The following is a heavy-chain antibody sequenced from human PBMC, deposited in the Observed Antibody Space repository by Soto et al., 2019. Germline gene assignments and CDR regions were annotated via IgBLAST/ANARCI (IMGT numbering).Heavy chain of an antibody. J-gene: IGHJ4*02. CDR3: ARGYGDSHDH. Sequence: QVQLVQSGAEVKKTGSSVKVSCKASGGTFSSYTISWVRQAPGQGLEWMGRIIPMFGIANYAQKFQGRVTITADKSTSTAYMELSSLRSEDTAVXYCARGYGDSHDHWGQGTLVTVSS. V-gene: IGHV1-69*02. D-gene: IGHD4-17*01. CDR2: IIPMFGIA. CDR1: GGTFSSYT.